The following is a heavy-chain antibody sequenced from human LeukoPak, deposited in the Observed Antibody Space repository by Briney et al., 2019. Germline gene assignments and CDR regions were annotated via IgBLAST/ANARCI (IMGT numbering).Heavy chain of an antibody. V-gene: IGHV3-30*04. J-gene: IGHJ6*04. CDR3: GRDLGYSDGASFFDYGMDG. D-gene: IGHD5-18*01. CDR1: GFTFSSYG. CDR2: ISHDGSNK. Sequence: QSGRSLRLSCAASGFTFSSYGMHWVRQAPGKGLEWVAVISHDGSNKYYADFVKGRFTISRDNTKNTLDLQMNSLRAEDTAVYYCGRDLGYSDGASFFDYGMDGGGKGTTVTVPS.